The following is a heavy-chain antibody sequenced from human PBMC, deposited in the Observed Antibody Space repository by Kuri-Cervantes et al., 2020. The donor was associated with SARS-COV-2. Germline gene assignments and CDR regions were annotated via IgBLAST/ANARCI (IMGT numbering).Heavy chain of an antibody. CDR2: ISSSSSYI. J-gene: IGHJ1*01. V-gene: IGHV3-21*01. CDR3: ARGPAWRSSSWYGLGQYFQH. Sequence: ETLSLTCAASGFTFSSYSMNWVCQAPGKGLEWVSSISSSSSYIYYADSVKGRFTISRDNAKNSLYLQMNSLRAEDTAVYYCARGPAWRSSSWYGLGQYFQHWGQGTLVTVSS. D-gene: IGHD6-13*01. CDR1: GFTFSSYS.